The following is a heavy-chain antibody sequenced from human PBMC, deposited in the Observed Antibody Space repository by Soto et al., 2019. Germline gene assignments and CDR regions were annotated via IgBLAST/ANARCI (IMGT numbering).Heavy chain of an antibody. D-gene: IGHD3-10*01. V-gene: IGHV3-30*18. CDR3: AKDSGTYWYFEL. Sequence: QVQLVESGGGVVQPGRSLRLSCAASGFTFSSYGIHWVRQAPGKGLEWVAVISYDGSNKFYADSVKGRFTISRDNSKNTLYLQMNSLRAEDTAVYYCAKDSGTYWYFELWGRGTLVTVSS. CDR1: GFTFSSYG. J-gene: IGHJ2*01. CDR2: ISYDGSNK.